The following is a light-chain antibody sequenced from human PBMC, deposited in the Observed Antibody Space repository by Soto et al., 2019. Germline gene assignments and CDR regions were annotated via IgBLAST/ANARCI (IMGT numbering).Light chain of an antibody. Sequence: IVLTQSPGTLSFSPVERATLSFSSSQSVSSSYLAWYQQKPGQAPRLLIYGASSRATGIPDRFSGSGSGTDFTLTISRLEPEDFAVYYCQQYGSSPRTFGQGTKVDIK. CDR2: GAS. CDR3: QQYGSSPRT. CDR1: QSVSSSY. V-gene: IGKV3-20*01. J-gene: IGKJ1*01.